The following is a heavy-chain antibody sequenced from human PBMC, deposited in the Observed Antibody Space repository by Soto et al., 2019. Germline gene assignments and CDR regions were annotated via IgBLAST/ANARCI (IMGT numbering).Heavy chain of an antibody. J-gene: IGHJ6*02. CDR1: GFTFSSYS. Sequence: GGSLRLSCAASGFTFSSYSMNWVRQAPGKGLEWVSSISSSSSYIYYADSVKGRFTISRDNAKNSLYLQMNSLRAEDTAVYYCARDRLIVATMRYYYYGMDVWGQGTTVTVSS. V-gene: IGHV3-21*01. CDR2: ISSSSSYI. CDR3: ARDRLIVATMRYYYYGMDV. D-gene: IGHD5-12*01.